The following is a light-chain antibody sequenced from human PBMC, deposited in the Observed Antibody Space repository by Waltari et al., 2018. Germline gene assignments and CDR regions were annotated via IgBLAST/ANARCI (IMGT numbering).Light chain of an antibody. CDR3: LQDYNYPRT. CDR1: QALGSE. J-gene: IGKJ1*01. Sequence: AIQMTQSPSSLSASVGGRVTITCRATQALGSELAWYQQRPGEAPKVLIYGASRLQNGVPSRFSGSGSGTYFTLTISSLQPEDCATYYCLQDYNYPRTFGQGTKVE. V-gene: IGKV1-6*02. CDR2: GAS.